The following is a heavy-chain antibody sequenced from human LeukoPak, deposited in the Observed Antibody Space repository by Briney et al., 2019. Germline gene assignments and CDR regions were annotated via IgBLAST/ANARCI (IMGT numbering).Heavy chain of an antibody. CDR1: GFTFSSYA. D-gene: IGHD3-3*01. V-gene: IGHV3-23*01. J-gene: IGHJ5*02. Sequence: GGSLRLSCAASGFTFSSYAMSWVRQAPGKGLEGVSAISGSGGSTYYADSVRGRFTISRQNSQTPMYLQLNSLRDEDTAVYYCASPLLVFRFLEWLSHNWFDPWGQGTLVTVSS. CDR3: ASPLLVFRFLEWLSHNWFDP. CDR2: ISGSGGST.